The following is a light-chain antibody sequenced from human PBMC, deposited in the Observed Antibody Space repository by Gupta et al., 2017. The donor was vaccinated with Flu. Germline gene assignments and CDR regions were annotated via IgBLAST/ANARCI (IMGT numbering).Light chain of an antibody. CDR2: EVS. CDR3: GSYTNTNTWV. J-gene: IGLJ3*02. CDR1: NHDVAGYNF. V-gene: IGLV2-14*01. Sequence: SALTQNASVSWSPGQSIAISCTGTNHDVAGYNFVAWYQQHPGKAPKLIIYEVSNRPSGVSSRFSGSKSGDTASLTISGLQGEDEAIYYCGSYTNTNTWVFGGGTKLTVL.